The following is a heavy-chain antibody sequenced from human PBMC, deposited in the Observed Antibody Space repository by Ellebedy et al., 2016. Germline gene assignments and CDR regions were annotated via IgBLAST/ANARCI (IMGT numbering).Heavy chain of an antibody. Sequence: GGSLRLXXAVSGFTLSSYWLTWVRQAPGKGLEGVANIKEDGSEKYYVDSMKGRFTISRDNAKNFLYLQMNSLRAEDTAVYYCARNRVKLDYWGQGTLVTVSS. V-gene: IGHV3-7*03. CDR2: IKEDGSEK. J-gene: IGHJ4*02. D-gene: IGHD3-16*02. CDR3: ARNRVKLDY. CDR1: GFTLSSYW.